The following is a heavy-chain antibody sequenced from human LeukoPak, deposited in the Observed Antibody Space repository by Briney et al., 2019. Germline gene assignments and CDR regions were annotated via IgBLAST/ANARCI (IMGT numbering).Heavy chain of an antibody. J-gene: IGHJ4*02. CDR2: IIPIFGTA. D-gene: IGHD2-15*01. CDR3: ATRGAYCSGGSCYLDY. V-gene: IGHV1-69*06. CDR1: GYSHRNFD. Sequence: SVKVSCKASGYSHRNFDMKWVRQATGQGLEWMGGIIPIFGTANYAQKFQGRVTITADKSTSTAYMELSSLRSEDTAVYYCATRGAYCSGGSCYLDYWGQGTLVTVSS.